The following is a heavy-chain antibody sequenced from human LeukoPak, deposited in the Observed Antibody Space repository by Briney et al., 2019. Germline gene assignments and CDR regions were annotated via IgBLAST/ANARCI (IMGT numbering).Heavy chain of an antibody. CDR3: ARGAYYYDSSGYYEAAAFDI. Sequence: SETLSLTCAVYGGSFSGYYWSWIRQPPGKGLEWIGEINYSGSTNYNPSLKSRVTISVDTSKNQFSLKLSSVTAADTAVYYCARGAYYYDSSGYYEAAAFDIWGQGTMVTVSS. D-gene: IGHD3-22*01. CDR1: GGSFSGYY. CDR2: INYSGST. V-gene: IGHV4-34*01. J-gene: IGHJ3*02.